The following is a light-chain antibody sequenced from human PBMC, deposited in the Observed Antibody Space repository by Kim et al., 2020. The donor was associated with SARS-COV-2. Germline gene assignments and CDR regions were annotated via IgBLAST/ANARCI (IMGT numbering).Light chain of an antibody. Sequence: PGQSITISCTGTSSGVGSYNLVSWYQQHPGKAPKLMIYEVTKRPSGVSNRFSGSTSGNTASLTISGLQAEDAADYYCCSYAGSSTLFGGGTQLTVL. CDR3: CSYAGSSTL. J-gene: IGLJ2*01. V-gene: IGLV2-23*02. CDR1: SSGVGSYNL. CDR2: EVT.